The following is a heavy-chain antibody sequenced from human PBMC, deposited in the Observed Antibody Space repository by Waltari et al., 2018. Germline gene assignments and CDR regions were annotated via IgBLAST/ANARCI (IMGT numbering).Heavy chain of an antibody. V-gene: IGHV4-34*01. CDR3: ARGLEYYYDSSGYYNY. CDR2: INHSGST. CDR1: GGSFSGYY. D-gene: IGHD3-22*01. J-gene: IGHJ4*02. Sequence: QVQLQQWGAGLLKPSETLSLTCAVYGGSFSGYYWSWIRQPPGKGLEWIGEINHSGSTNYNPSLKSRVTISGDTSKNQFSLKLSSVTAADTAVYYCARGLEYYYDSSGYYNYWGQGTLVTVSS.